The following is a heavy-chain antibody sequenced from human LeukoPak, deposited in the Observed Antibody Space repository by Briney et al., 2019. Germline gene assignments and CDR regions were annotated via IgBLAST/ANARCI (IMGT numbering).Heavy chain of an antibody. Sequence: PGGSLRLSCAASGFTVSSNYMSWVRQAPGKGPEWVSVIYSGGSTYYADSVKGRFTISRDNSKNTLYLQMNSLRAEDTAVYYCAREDSIAAAFDYWGQGTLVTVSS. J-gene: IGHJ4*02. CDR2: IYSGGST. CDR1: GFTVSSNY. CDR3: AREDSIAAAFDY. V-gene: IGHV3-66*02. D-gene: IGHD6-13*01.